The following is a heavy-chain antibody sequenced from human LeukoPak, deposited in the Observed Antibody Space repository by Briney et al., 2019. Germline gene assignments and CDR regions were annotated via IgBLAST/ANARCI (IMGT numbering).Heavy chain of an antibody. CDR3: ARDFYGDYGFDF. J-gene: IGHJ4*02. V-gene: IGHV3-48*02. CDR2: ISSSSRTI. Sequence: GGSLRLSCAASGFSFSNAWMIWVRQAPGKGLEWISYISSSSRTIYYTGSVKGRFTISRDNAKNSLYLQMNSLRDDDTAVYYCARDFYGDYGFDFWGQGTLVTVSS. CDR1: GFSFSNAW. D-gene: IGHD4-17*01.